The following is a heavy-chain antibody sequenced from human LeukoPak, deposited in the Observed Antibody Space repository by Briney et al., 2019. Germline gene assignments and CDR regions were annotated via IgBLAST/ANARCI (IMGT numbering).Heavy chain of an antibody. D-gene: IGHD3-22*01. V-gene: IGHV4-39*01. Sequence: SETLSLTCTVSGDSVRTSNSYWGWIRQPPGKGLEWIGSMFYRGNTYYNPSLKSRITISVDTSKNQLSLRLSSVTAADTAVYYCARHPHYYFDNSARWGQGTLVTVSS. J-gene: IGHJ4*02. CDR1: GDSVRTSNSY. CDR2: MFYRGNT. CDR3: ARHPHYYFDNSAR.